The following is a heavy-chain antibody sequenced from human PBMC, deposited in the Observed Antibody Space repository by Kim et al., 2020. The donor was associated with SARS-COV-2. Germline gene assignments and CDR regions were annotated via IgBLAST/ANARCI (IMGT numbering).Heavy chain of an antibody. V-gene: IGHV4-61*01. Sequence: SETLSLTCTVSGGSVSSGTYYWSWIRQPPGKGLEWIGYIYYSGSTNYNSCLKSRVTISVDTSKNQFSLKLSSVTAADTAVYYCARDYSQRYFDWSYYYYG. CDR2: IYYSGST. CDR1: GGSVSSGTYY. J-gene: IGHJ6*01. D-gene: IGHD3-9*01. CDR3: ARDYSQRYFDWSYYYYG.